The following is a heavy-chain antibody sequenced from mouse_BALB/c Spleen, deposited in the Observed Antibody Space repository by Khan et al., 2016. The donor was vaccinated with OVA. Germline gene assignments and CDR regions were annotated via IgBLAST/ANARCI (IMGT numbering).Heavy chain of an antibody. Sequence: EVKLEESGGGLVQPGGSMKLSCVASGFTFSSDWMSWVRQSPEKGLEWVAEIRLKSDNYATHYAASVKGKFTISRDDSNSRLYLQMTSLRAEDTGMYYCTQLARAYWGQGTLVTVST. CDR2: IRLKSDNYAT. CDR3: TQLARAY. V-gene: IGHV6-6*02. D-gene: IGHD4-1*02. CDR1: GFTFSSDW. J-gene: IGHJ3*01.